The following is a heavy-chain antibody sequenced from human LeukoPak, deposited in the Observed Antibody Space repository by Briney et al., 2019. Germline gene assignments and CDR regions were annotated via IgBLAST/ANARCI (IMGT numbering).Heavy chain of an antibody. Sequence: GESLQISCKGSGYSFTSYWIGWGRQMPGKSLEWMGIIYPGDSDTQYSPSFQGHVTISADKSIGTGYLQRSSLKASDAAIYYCARLSNNWSLDYWGQGTLVTVSS. CDR3: ARLSNNWSLDY. CDR1: GYSFTSYW. V-gene: IGHV5-51*01. D-gene: IGHD1-1*01. J-gene: IGHJ4*02. CDR2: IYPGDSDT.